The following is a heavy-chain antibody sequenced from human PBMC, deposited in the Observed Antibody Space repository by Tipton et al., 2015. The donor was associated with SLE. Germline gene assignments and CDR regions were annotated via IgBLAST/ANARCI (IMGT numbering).Heavy chain of an antibody. V-gene: IGHV3-53*01. J-gene: IGHJ6*03. Sequence: LSLTCAVYGGSFSGYYWSWIRQPPGKGLEWVSVIYSGGSTYYADSVKGRFTISRDNSKNTLYLQMNSLRAEDTAVYYCAREIDTAMGYMDVWGKGTTVTVSS. CDR1: GGSFSGYY. CDR2: IYSGGST. D-gene: IGHD5-18*01. CDR3: AREIDTAMGYMDV.